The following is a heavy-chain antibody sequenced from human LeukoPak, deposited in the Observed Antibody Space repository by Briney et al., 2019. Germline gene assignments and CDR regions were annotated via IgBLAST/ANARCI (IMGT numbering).Heavy chain of an antibody. CDR3: ARGHCSTTSCYLFDY. V-gene: IGHV3-64*01. CDR2: VSSNGDGT. Sequence: QPGGSLRLSCAASGFTFSSYSMHWVRQAPGKGLECVSAVSSNGDGTYYANSVKGRFSISRDNSKNTLYLQMGSLRAEDMAVYYCARGHCSTTSCYLFDYWGQGTLVTVSS. D-gene: IGHD2-2*01. CDR1: GFTFSSYS. J-gene: IGHJ4*02.